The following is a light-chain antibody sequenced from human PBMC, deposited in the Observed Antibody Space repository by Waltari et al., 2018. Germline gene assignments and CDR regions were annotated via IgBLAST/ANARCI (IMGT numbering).Light chain of an antibody. CDR2: GNT. J-gene: IGLJ1*01. CDR3: FSYAGSNTYV. CDR1: SLRDYY. V-gene: IGLV3-19*01. Sequence: SSELTQDPAVSVALGQTVRITGQGDSLRDYYASWYQQMPGQAPILVIYGNTNRPSGIPDRFSGSSSGNTASLTITGAQAEDEAVYFCFSYAGSNTYVFGSGTTVTVL.